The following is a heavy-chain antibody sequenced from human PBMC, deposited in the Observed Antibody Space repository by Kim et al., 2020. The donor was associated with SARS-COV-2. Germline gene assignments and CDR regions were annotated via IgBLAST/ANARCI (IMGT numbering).Heavy chain of an antibody. CDR3: ARERSSIFGVGLKSRNYFDY. Sequence: GGSLRLSCAASGFTFSSYWMSWVRQAPGKGLEWVANIKQDGSEKYYVDSVKGRFTISRDNAKNSLYLQMNSLRAEDTAVYYCARERSSIFGVGLKSRNYFDYLGQGTLVTVSS. J-gene: IGHJ4*02. CDR1: GFTFSSYW. D-gene: IGHD3-3*01. CDR2: IKQDGSEK. V-gene: IGHV3-7*01.